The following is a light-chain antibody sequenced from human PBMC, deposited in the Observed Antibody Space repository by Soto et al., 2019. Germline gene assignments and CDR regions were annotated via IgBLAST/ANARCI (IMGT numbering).Light chain of an antibody. Sequence: QSALTQPASVSGSPGQSITISCTETYSDIGNYVSWYQQHTDKAPKLIIYEGSKPPSGVSNRFSGSKSDNTASLTISGLQAQDDADYYCCSFADSSPYVFGTGTKVTVL. CDR1: YSDIGNY. CDR2: EGS. CDR3: CSFADSSPYV. V-gene: IGLV2-23*01. J-gene: IGLJ1*01.